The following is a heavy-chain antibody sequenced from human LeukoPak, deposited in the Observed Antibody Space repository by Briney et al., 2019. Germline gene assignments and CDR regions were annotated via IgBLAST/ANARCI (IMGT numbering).Heavy chain of an antibody. J-gene: IGHJ4*02. V-gene: IGHV1-18*04. CDR2: INAYNGNT. D-gene: IGHD3-10*01. CDR1: GYTFTSYY. Sequence: ASVKVSCKASGYTFTSYYMHWVRQAPGQGLEWMGRINAYNGNTNYEQKLQGRVIMTTDTSTSTVYMELRSLRSDDTAVYYCARGGRGNFDYWGQGTLVTVSS. CDR3: ARGGRGNFDY.